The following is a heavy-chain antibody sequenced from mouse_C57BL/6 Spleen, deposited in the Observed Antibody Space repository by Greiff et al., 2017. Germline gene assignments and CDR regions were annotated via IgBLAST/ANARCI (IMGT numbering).Heavy chain of an antibody. J-gene: IGHJ2*01. V-gene: IGHV1-39*01. D-gene: IGHD1-1*01. Sequence: VEPGASVKISCKASGYSFTDYNMNWVKQSNGKSLEWIGVINPNYGTTSYNQKFKGKATLTVDQSSSTAYMQLNSLTSEDSAVYYCAREATVVADYFDYWGQGTTLTVSS. CDR2: INPNYGTT. CDR3: AREATVVADYFDY. CDR1: GYSFTDYN.